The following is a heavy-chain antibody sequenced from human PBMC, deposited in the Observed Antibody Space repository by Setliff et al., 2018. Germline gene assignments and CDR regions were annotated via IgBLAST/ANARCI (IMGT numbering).Heavy chain of an antibody. D-gene: IGHD4-4*01. CDR1: GLTVSSND. V-gene: IGHV3-33*08. CDR2: FWSYGNRR. Sequence: PGGSLRLSCAASGLTVSSNDMSWVRQAPGKGLEWVAVFWSYGNRRFYADSVKGRFTVSRDLSMDTVFLQMDSLRAEDTALYYCGRDDDTTSHYSVLNFWGQGTMVTVSS. CDR3: GRDDDTTSHYSVLNF. J-gene: IGHJ3*01.